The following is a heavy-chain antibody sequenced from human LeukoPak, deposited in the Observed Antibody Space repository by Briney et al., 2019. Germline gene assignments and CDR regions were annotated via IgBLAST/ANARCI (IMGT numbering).Heavy chain of an antibody. V-gene: IGHV4-4*08. D-gene: IGHD6-19*01. CDR2: IHGGGST. CDR3: ARISVAGGF. J-gene: IGHJ1*01. Sequence: PSETLSLTCSVSGGSISSHHWNWIRQPPRKGLEYVGNIHGGGSTNYNPSLQSRVTISLDTSKNQFSLNLRSVTAADTAVYYCARISVAGGFWGQGTLVTVSS. CDR1: GGSISSHH.